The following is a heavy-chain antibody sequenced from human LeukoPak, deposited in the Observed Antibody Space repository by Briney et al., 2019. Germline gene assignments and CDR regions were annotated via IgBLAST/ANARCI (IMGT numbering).Heavy chain of an antibody. CDR1: GLTFNNFA. V-gene: IGHV3-23*01. CDR3: AKNLFKDFEGSAFFGIMDV. J-gene: IGHJ6*03. CDR2: ISGSGMST. D-gene: IGHD6-19*01. Sequence: PGGSLRLACAASGLTFNNFAFFWVRQAPGKGLEWVSDISGSGMSTYYADSVKGRFTISRDNSKNSLFLEMSSLRVEDAATYYCAKNLFKDFEGSAFFGIMDVWGKGTTVTVS.